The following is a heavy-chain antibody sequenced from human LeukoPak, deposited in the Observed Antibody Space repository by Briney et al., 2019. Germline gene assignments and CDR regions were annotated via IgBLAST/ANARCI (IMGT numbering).Heavy chain of an antibody. J-gene: IGHJ5*02. V-gene: IGHV4-34*01. Sequence: SETLSLTCAVYGGSFSGYYWSWIRQPPGKGLEWIGEINHSGSTNYNPSLKSRVTISVDTSKNQFSLKLSSVTAADTAVYYCARSSMVVALSWFDPWGQGTLVTVSS. CDR1: GGSFSGYY. CDR2: INHSGST. D-gene: IGHD2-15*01. CDR3: ARSSMVVALSWFDP.